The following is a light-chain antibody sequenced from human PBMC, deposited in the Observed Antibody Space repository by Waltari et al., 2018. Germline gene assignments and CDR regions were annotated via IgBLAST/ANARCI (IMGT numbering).Light chain of an antibody. CDR2: DVN. V-gene: IGLV2-11*01. J-gene: IGLJ2*01. Sequence: QSALTQPRSVSGSPGQSVTISCTGTSRDVGGYNYFSWYQQHPGNAPKLLIYDVNKRPSGVPDRFSGSKSGNTASLTISGLQAEDEADYHCCSYAGSYTYVVFGGGTKLTVL. CDR1: SRDVGGYNY. CDR3: CSYAGSYTYVV.